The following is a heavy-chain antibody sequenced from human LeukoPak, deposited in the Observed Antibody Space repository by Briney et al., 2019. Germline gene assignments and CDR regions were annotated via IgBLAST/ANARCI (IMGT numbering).Heavy chain of an antibody. V-gene: IGHV1-2*02. CDR2: INPNSGGT. CDR1: GYTFTSYD. Sequence: ASVKVSCKASGYTFTSYDINWVRQATGQGLEWMGWINPNSGGTNYAQKFQGRVTMTRDTSISTAYMELSRLRSDDTAVYYCARDRGVQLERRGAFDIWGQGTMVTVSS. CDR3: ARDRGVQLERRGAFDI. J-gene: IGHJ3*02. D-gene: IGHD1-1*01.